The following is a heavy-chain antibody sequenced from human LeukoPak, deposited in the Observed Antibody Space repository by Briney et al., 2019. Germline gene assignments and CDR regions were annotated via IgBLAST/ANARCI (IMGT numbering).Heavy chain of an antibody. Sequence: GGSLRLSCAASGFTVSNNYMSWVGQAPGQGLEWVAVIYSGGSTYYADSVKDRFTISRDNSKNTLYLQMNSLKAEDAALYYCAKGNYGEKIDYWAREPWSPSPQ. V-gene: IGHV3-53*01. CDR1: GFTVSNNY. CDR2: IYSGGST. CDR3: AKGNYGEKIDY. J-gene: IGHJ4*02. D-gene: IGHD4-17*01.